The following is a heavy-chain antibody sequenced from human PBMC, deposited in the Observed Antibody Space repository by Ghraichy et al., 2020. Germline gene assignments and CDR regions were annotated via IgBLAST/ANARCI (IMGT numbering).Heavy chain of an antibody. D-gene: IGHD6-19*01. Sequence: ASVKVSCKASGYTFTSYYMHWVRQAPGQGLEWMGIINPSGGSTSYAQKFQGRVTMTRDTSTSTVYMELSSLRSEDTAVYYCARGMGIAVAGPEESFDYWGQGTLVTVSS. CDR1: GYTFTSYY. J-gene: IGHJ4*02. V-gene: IGHV1-46*01. CDR3: ARGMGIAVAGPEESFDY. CDR2: INPSGGST.